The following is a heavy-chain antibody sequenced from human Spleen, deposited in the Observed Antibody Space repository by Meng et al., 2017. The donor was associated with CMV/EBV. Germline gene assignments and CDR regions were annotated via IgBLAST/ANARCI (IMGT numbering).Heavy chain of an antibody. CDR2: INPNSGGT. CDR3: AVLGGHCNTTTCYIFDY. J-gene: IGHJ4*02. D-gene: IGHD2-2*02. V-gene: IGHV1-2*02. CDR1: GYIFINYH. Sequence: ASVKVSCKASGYIFINYHVHWVRQAPGQGLEWVGWINPNSGGTNSVQRFQGRVTMTRDTSINTAYMELSSLRSDDTAVFYCAVLGGHCNTTTCYIFDYWGQGTLVTVSS.